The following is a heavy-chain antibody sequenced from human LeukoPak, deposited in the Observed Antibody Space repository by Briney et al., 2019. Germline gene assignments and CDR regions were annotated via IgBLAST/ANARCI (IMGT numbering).Heavy chain of an antibody. V-gene: IGHV4-34*01. CDR3: ARDPTSEISVPHYFDD. J-gene: IGHJ4*02. CDR2: INHSGST. CDR1: GGSFSGYY. D-gene: IGHD5/OR15-5a*01. Sequence: SETLSLTCAVYGGSFSGYYWSWIRQPPGKGLEWIGEINHSGSTNYNPSLKSRVTISVDTSKNQFSLKLDSVTAADTAIYYCARDPTSEISVPHYFDDWGQGTLVTVSS.